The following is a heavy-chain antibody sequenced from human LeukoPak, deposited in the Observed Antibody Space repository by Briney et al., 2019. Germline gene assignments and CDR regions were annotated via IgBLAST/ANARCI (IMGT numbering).Heavy chain of an antibody. V-gene: IGHV1-69*02. CDR3: ARGPNIVVVPAAIMGWFDP. CDR2: IIPILGIA. Sequence: SVKLSCKASGGTFSSYTISWVRQAPGQGLEWMGRIIPILGIANYAQKFKGRFTVTADRSTSTAYMELSSLRSEDTAVYYCARGPNIVVVPAAIMGWFDPWSQGTLVTVSS. J-gene: IGHJ5*01. D-gene: IGHD2-2*01. CDR1: GGTFSSYT.